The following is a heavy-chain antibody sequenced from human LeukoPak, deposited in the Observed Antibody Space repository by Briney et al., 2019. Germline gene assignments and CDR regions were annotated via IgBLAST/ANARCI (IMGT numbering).Heavy chain of an antibody. V-gene: IGHV4-38-2*02. CDR2: IFHSGTT. CDR3: ATSGGPLNWFDP. J-gene: IGHJ5*02. CDR1: GFSISSGYS. Sequence: PSETLSLTCTVSGFSISSGYSWAWIRQPPGKGLEWIGNIFHSGTTHYNPSLKSRVTISIDTSKNQFSLKLSSVTAADTAVYYCATSGGPLNWFDPWGQGTLVTVSS.